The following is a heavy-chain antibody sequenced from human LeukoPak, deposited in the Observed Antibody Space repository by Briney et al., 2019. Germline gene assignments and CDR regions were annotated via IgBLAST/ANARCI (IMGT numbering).Heavy chain of an antibody. CDR2: IRYDGSNK. CDR3: AKLREPYSRTDAFDI. J-gene: IGHJ3*02. V-gene: IGHV3-30*02. Sequence: GGSPRLSCAASGFTFSSYWMSWVRQAPGKGLEWVAFIRYDGSNKYYADSVKGRFTISRDNSKNTLYLQMNSLRAEDTAVYYCAKLREPYSRTDAFDIWGQGTMVTVSS. CDR1: GFTFSSYW. D-gene: IGHD6-13*01.